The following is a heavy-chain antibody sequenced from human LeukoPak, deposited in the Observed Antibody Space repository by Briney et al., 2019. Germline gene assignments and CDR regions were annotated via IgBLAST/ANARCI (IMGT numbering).Heavy chain of an antibody. J-gene: IGHJ4*02. CDR3: ARRSGGDY. CDR2: IKQDGSEK. D-gene: IGHD3-10*01. V-gene: IGHV3-7*01. CDR1: GFTFSSYA. Sequence: GGSLRLSCAASGFTFSSYAMHWVRQAPGKGLEWVANIKQDGSEKYYVDSVKGRFTISRDNAKNSLYLQMNSLRAEDTAVYYCARRSGGDYWGQGTLVTVSS.